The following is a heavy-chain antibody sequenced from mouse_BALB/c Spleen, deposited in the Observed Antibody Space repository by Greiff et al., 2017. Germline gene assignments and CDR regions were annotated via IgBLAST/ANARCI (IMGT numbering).Heavy chain of an antibody. J-gene: IGHJ2*01. CDR2: ISSGGSYT. D-gene: IGHD2-1*01. CDR1: GFTFSSYT. V-gene: IGHV5-6-4*01. Sequence: EVQVVESGGGLVKPGGSLKLSCAASGFTFSSYTMSWVRQTPEKRLEWVATISSGGSYTYYPDSVKGRFTISRDNAKNTLYLQMSSLKSEDTAMYYCTREGYGNYVFDYWGQGTTLTVSS. CDR3: TREGYGNYVFDY.